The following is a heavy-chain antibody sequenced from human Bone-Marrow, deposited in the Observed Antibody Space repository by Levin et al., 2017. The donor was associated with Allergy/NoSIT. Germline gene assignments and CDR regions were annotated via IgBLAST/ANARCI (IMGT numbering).Heavy chain of an antibody. Sequence: ASVKVSCKASGYTFTGYYMHWVRQAPGQGLEWMGRINPNSGGTNYAQKFQGRVTMTRDTSISTAYMELSRLRSDDTAVYYCARVRGGSYFEYFDYWGQGTLVTVSS. CDR1: GYTFTGYY. J-gene: IGHJ4*02. CDR2: INPNSGGT. V-gene: IGHV1-2*06. CDR3: ARVRGGSYFEYFDY. D-gene: IGHD1-26*01.